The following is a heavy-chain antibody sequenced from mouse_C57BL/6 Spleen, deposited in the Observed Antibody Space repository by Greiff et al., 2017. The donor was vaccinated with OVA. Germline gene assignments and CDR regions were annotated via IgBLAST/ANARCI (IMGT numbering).Heavy chain of an antibody. CDR3: VYDYDESFAY. J-gene: IGHJ3*01. D-gene: IGHD2-4*01. V-gene: IGHV1-22*01. Sequence: EVQLQQSGPELVKPGASVKMSCKASGYTFTDYNMHWVKQSHGKSLEWIGYINPNNGGTSYNQKFKGKATLTVNKSSSTAYMELRSLTSEDSAVYYCVYDYDESFAYWGQGTLVTVSA. CDR1: GYTFTDYN. CDR2: INPNNGGT.